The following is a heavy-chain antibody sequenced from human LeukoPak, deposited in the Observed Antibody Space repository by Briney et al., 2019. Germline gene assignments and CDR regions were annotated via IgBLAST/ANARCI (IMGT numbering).Heavy chain of an antibody. CDR3: SRMYSYGYGYFDY. D-gene: IGHD5-18*01. CDR1: GFTFSSYR. Sequence: GGSLRLSCAASGFTFSSYRVSWVRQAPGKGLEWVANIKQDGSEKYYVDSVKGRFTISRDNAKNSLYLQMNSLRAEDTAVYYCSRMYSYGYGYFDYWGQGTLVTVSS. V-gene: IGHV3-7*01. J-gene: IGHJ4*02. CDR2: IKQDGSEK.